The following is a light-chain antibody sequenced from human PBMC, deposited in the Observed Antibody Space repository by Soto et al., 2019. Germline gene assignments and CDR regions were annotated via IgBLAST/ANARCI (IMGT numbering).Light chain of an antibody. CDR2: AAS. CDR3: QQANSFPLP. V-gene: IGKV1-12*01. J-gene: IGKJ3*01. Sequence: DIQLTQSPSSVSASVGDRVTITCRASQDINNWLAWYRQKPGRAPQLLIFAASSLQSGVPSRFSGSGSGADFTLTISGLQPEDFGTYYCQQANSFPLPFGPGTTVDVK. CDR1: QDINNW.